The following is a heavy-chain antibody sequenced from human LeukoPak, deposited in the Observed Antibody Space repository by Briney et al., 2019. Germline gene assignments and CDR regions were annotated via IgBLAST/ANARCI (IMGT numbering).Heavy chain of an antibody. Sequence: SETLSLTCTVSGGSISSYYWSWIRQPPGKGLEWIGYIYYSGSTNYNPSLKSRVTISVDTSKNQFSLKLSSVTAADTAVYYCARVAATRAGYGMDVWGQGTTVTVSS. CDR2: IYYSGST. D-gene: IGHD5-24*01. V-gene: IGHV4-59*01. J-gene: IGHJ6*02. CDR3: ARVAATRAGYGMDV. CDR1: GGSISSYY.